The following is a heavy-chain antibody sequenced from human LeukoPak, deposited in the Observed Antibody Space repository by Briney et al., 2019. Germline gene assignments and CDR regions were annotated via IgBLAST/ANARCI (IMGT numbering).Heavy chain of an antibody. Sequence: GGSLRLSCVASGFTFSSYGMHWVRQAPGKGLEWVAVIWYDGSIKNYADSVKGRFTISRDNSKNTVYLQMDSLRAEDTAVYYCARDQSGGYSGFDPRDWGQGALVTVSS. CDR1: GFTFSSYG. D-gene: IGHD5-12*01. V-gene: IGHV3-33*01. CDR3: ARDQSGGYSGFDPRD. CDR2: IWYDGSIK. J-gene: IGHJ4*02.